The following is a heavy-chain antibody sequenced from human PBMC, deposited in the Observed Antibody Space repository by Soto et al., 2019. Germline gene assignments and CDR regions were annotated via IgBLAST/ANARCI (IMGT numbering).Heavy chain of an antibody. J-gene: IGHJ4*02. CDR3: NSYPDFWGGHTPL. CDR2: VKSKADGGTA. CDR1: GLSITNTW. D-gene: IGHD3-3*01. Sequence: EVQLVESGGGLVQPGGSLRLSCAASGLSITNTWMHWVRQAPGKGLEWVGRVKSKADGGTADYVAPVKGRFTVSRDDSKNTQYLQMNSLKMEDTAVYYCNSYPDFWGGHTPLWGQGTLVTVSS. V-gene: IGHV3-15*07.